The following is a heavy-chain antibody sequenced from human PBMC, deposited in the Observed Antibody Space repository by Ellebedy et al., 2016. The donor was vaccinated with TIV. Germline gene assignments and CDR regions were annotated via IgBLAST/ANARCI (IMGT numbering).Heavy chain of an antibody. V-gene: IGHV3-20*04. J-gene: IGHJ4*02. Sequence: PGGSLRLSCAVSGFTFDEYGMSWVRQAPGKGLEWVSGINWNGGSTGYADSVKGRFTISRDNAKNSLFLQMNSLRAEDTALYYCARGYYYGSEYYSFDYWGQGTLVNGSS. D-gene: IGHD3-10*01. CDR2: INWNGGST. CDR3: ARGYYYGSEYYSFDY. CDR1: GFTFDEYG.